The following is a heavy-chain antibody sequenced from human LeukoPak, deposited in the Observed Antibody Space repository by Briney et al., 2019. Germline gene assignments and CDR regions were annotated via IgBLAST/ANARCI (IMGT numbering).Heavy chain of an antibody. CDR3: ARDLTTYGSGSYYNNY. CDR2: INPNSGGT. J-gene: IGHJ4*02. Sequence: ASVKVSCKASGYTFTGYYMFWWRQAPGQGLEWMGWINPNSGGTNYAQKFQGRVTMTRDTSISTAYMELSRLRSDDTAVYYCARDLTTYGSGSYYNNYWGQGTLVSVSS. CDR1: GYTFTGYY. V-gene: IGHV1-2*02. D-gene: IGHD3-10*01.